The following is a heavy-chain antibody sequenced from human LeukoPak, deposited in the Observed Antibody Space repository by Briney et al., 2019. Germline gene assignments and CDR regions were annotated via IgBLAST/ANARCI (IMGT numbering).Heavy chain of an antibody. Sequence: GASLQISCQGSGSSFTSYWIGWGRPLPGKGLEWMGIIYPGDSDTRYSPSFQGQVTISADKSISTAYLQWSSLKASDTAMYYCARQYEQWLAFDYWGQGTLVTVSS. J-gene: IGHJ4*02. CDR1: GSSFTSYW. D-gene: IGHD6-19*01. CDR3: ARQYEQWLAFDY. CDR2: IYPGDSDT. V-gene: IGHV5-51*01.